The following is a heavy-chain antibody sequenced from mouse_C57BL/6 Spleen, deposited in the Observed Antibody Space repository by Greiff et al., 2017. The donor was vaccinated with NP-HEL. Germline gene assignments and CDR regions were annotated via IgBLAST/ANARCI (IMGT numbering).Heavy chain of an antibody. J-gene: IGHJ2*01. Sequence: QVQLQQSGAELARPGASVKMSCKASGYTFTSYTMHWVKQRPGQGLEWIGYINPSSGYTKYNQKFKDKATVTADKSSSTAYMQLSSLTSEDSAVYYCARSWGITTVFDYWGQGTTLTVSS. CDR3: ARSWGITTVFDY. V-gene: IGHV1-4*01. CDR1: GYTFTSYT. CDR2: INPSSGYT. D-gene: IGHD1-1*01.